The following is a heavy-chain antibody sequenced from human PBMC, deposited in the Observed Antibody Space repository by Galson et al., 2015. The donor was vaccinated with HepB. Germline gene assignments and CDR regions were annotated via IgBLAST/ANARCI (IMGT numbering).Heavy chain of an antibody. D-gene: IGHD4-11*01. CDR1: GFTFSSYS. J-gene: IGHJ4*02. CDR2: ISSSSSTI. V-gene: IGHV3-48*01. CDR3: AREPPYSDYALDY. Sequence: SLRLSCAASGFTFSSYSMNWVRQAPGKGLEWVSYISSSSSTIYYADSVKGRFTGSRDNAKNSLYLQMNSLRAEDTAVYYCAREPPYSDYALDYWGQGTLVTVSS.